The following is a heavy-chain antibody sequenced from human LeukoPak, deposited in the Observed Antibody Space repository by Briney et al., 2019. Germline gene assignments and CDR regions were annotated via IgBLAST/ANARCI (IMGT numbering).Heavy chain of an antibody. J-gene: IGHJ4*02. D-gene: IGHD3-10*01. CDR2: ISADNGKT. CDR3: ARGGSLWSPGRQYDY. V-gene: IGHV1-18*01. CDR1: GYTFTSYG. Sequence: ASVKVSCKASGYTFTSYGISWVRQAPGQGLEWMGWISADNGKTNYVQKFQGRLTMTTDTPTSTAYMELRSLRSDDTAVYYCARGGSLWSPGRQYDYWGQGTLVTVSS.